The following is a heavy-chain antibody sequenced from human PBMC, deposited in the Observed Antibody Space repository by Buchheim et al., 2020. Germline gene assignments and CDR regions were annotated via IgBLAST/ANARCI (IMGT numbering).Heavy chain of an antibody. Sequence: QVQLVESGGGVVQPGRSLRLSCAASGFTFSSYAMHWVRQAPGKGLEWVAVISYDGSNKYYADSVKGRFTISRDNSKNTLYLQMNSLRAEDTAVYYCARDRTITIFGGRGYYGMDVWGQGTT. CDR2: ISYDGSNK. J-gene: IGHJ6*02. CDR1: GFTFSSYA. CDR3: ARDRTITIFGGRGYYGMDV. V-gene: IGHV3-30*04. D-gene: IGHD3-3*01.